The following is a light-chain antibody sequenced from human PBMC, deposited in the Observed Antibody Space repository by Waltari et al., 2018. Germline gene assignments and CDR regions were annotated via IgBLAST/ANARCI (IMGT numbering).Light chain of an antibody. Sequence: QSALTQPASVSGTPGQSITISCTGTSRDVGRYDYVSWYQQHPGRAPKLLIHDVTDRASGVADRFSGSKSGNTASLTISGLQTEDEADYYCTSYTGSTTTPYVFGTGTQVTV. J-gene: IGLJ1*01. CDR1: SRDVGRYDY. CDR2: DVT. CDR3: TSYTGSTTTPYV. V-gene: IGLV2-14*03.